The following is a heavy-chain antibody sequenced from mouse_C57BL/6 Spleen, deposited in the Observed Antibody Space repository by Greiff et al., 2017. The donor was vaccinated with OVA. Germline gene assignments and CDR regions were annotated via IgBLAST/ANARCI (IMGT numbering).Heavy chain of an antibody. CDR3: ARRPPITTVVARGYFDV. Sequence: VQLQQPGAELVKPGASVKMSCKASGYTFTSYWITWVKQRPGQGLEWIGDIYPGSGSTNYNEKFKSKATLTVDTSSSTAYMQLSSLTSEDSAVYYCARRPPITTVVARGYFDVWGTGTTVTVSS. CDR2: IYPGSGST. V-gene: IGHV1-55*01. CDR1: GYTFTSYW. D-gene: IGHD1-1*01. J-gene: IGHJ1*03.